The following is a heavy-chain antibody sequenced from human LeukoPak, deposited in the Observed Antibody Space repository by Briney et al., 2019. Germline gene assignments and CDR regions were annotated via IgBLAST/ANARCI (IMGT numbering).Heavy chain of an antibody. V-gene: IGHV3-64D*06. Sequence: GVSLRLSCSASGFTFSLYVMHWVRQAPGKGLEYVSGISKNGDSTYYADSVKGRFTISRDNSKNTLYFQMSSLRTEDTAVYYCLARPDAYDIWGQGTMVTVSS. CDR1: GFTFSLYV. CDR2: ISKNGDST. CDR3: LARPDAYDI. J-gene: IGHJ3*02.